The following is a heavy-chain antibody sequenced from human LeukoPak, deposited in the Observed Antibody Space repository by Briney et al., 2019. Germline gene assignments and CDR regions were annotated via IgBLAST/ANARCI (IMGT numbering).Heavy chain of an antibody. J-gene: IGHJ5*02. CDR1: GFTSSTYA. V-gene: IGHV3-23*01. CDR2: ISGSGGRT. CDR3: ANDLTTVSPFDP. Sequence: GGSLRLSCAASGFTSSTYAMNWVRQAPGKGLEWVSTISGSGGRTYYADSVKGRFTISRDNSKNTLYLQMNSLRAEDTAVYYCANDLTTVSPFDPWGQGTLVTVSS. D-gene: IGHD4-17*01.